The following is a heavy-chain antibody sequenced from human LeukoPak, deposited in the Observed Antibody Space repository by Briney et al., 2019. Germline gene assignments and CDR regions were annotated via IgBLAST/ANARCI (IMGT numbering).Heavy chain of an antibody. Sequence: SGTLSLTCTVSGASISNYYWNWIRQPAGKGLQWIGHISTSGSTNYSPSLKSRVTMSIDTSKNQFSLNLSSVTAADTAVYYCARGASGSSVSGFDIWGQGTMVTVSS. D-gene: IGHD1-26*01. CDR2: ISTSGST. J-gene: IGHJ3*02. V-gene: IGHV4-4*07. CDR3: ARGASGSSVSGFDI. CDR1: GASISNYY.